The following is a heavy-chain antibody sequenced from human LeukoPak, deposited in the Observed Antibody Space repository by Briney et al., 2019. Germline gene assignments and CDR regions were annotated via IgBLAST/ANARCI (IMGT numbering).Heavy chain of an antibody. CDR1: GFTFSSYG. J-gene: IGHJ4*02. Sequence: GGSLRLSCAASGFTFSSYGMHWVRQAPGKGLEWVAVISYDGSNKYYADSVKGRFTISRDNSKNTLYLQMNSLKTEDTAVYYCTTDQHWGQGTLVTVSS. V-gene: IGHV3-30*03. CDR2: ISYDGSNK. CDR3: TTDQH.